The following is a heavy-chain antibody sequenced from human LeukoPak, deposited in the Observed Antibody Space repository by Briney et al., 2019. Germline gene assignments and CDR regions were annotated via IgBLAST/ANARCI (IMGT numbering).Heavy chain of an antibody. Sequence: GASVKVSCKASGYTFTSYAINWVRQATGQGLEWMGWMNPSNGNTGFAQKFQGRLTMTRDTFISTAYMELSSLRSEDTAVYFCARGSSEEMATIAYWGQGTLVTVSS. D-gene: IGHD5-24*01. CDR3: ARGSSEEMATIAY. CDR1: GYTFTSYA. CDR2: MNPSNGNT. J-gene: IGHJ4*02. V-gene: IGHV1-8*01.